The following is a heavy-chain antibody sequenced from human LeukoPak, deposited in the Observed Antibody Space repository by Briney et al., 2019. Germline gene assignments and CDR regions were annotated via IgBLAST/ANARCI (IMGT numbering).Heavy chain of an antibody. J-gene: IGHJ4*02. CDR3: ARVPYDILTGSQYYFDY. D-gene: IGHD3-9*01. V-gene: IGHV1-2*02. Sequence: ASVKVSCKASGYTFTGYYMHWVRQAPGQGLEWMGWINPNSGGTNYAQKFQGRVTMTRDTSISTAYMELSRLRSDDTAVYYCARVPYDILTGSQYYFDYWGQGTLVTVSS. CDR1: GYTFTGYY. CDR2: INPNSGGT.